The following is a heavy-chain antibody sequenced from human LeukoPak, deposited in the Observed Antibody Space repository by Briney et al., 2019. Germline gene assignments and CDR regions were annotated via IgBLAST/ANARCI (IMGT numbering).Heavy chain of an antibody. V-gene: IGHV1-2*02. CDR1: GYTFTGYY. J-gene: IGHJ3*02. D-gene: IGHD3-16*01. CDR2: INPNSGGT. CDR3: ARVGSKSGLLISVFDI. Sequence: ASVKVSCKASGYTFTGYYIHWVRQAPGQGLEWMGWINPNSGGTNYAQKFQGRVTMTRDTSITTAYMELSRLRSDDTAVYYCARVGSKSGLLISVFDIWGKGTMVTVSS.